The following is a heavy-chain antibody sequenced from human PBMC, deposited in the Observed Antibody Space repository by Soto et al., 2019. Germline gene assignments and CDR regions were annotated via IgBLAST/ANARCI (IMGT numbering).Heavy chain of an antibody. CDR2: IIPIFGTA. CDR1: GGTFSSYA. J-gene: IGHJ4*02. Sequence: QVQLVQSGAEVKKPGSSVKVSCKASGGTFSSYAISWVRQAPGQGLEWMGGIIPIFGTANYAQKFQGRVTITADESTSTAYMGLSSLRSEDTAVYYCARDKGGKDTAMDTFDYWGQGTLVTVSS. V-gene: IGHV1-69*12. CDR3: ARDKGGKDTAMDTFDY. D-gene: IGHD5-18*01.